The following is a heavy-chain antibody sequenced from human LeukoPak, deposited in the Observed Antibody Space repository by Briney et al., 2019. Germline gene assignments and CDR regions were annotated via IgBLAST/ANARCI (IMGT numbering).Heavy chain of an antibody. CDR2: IYYSGST. CDR1: GGSISSYY. J-gene: IGHJ5*02. Sequence: ASETLSLTCTVSGGSISSYYWSWIRQPPGKGLEWIGYIYYSGSTNYNPSLKSRVTISVDTSKNQFSLKLSSVTAADTAVYYCARQSVSEDAFDPWGQGTLVTVSS. CDR3: ARQSVSEDAFDP. V-gene: IGHV4-59*08.